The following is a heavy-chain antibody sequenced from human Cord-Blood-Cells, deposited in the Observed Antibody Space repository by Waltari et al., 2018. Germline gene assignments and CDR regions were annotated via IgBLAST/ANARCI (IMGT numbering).Heavy chain of an antibody. Sequence: QVQLVQSGAEVKKPGSSVKVSCKASGGTFSSYAISWVRQAPGEGLEWMRVISPIFSTANYAQKCQGRVTITANKSTGTADVELSSLRSEDTAVYYCASEENLSSRAEAGFDPWGQGTLVTVSS. D-gene: IGHD2-2*01. CDR1: GGTFSSYA. CDR3: ASEENLSSRAEAGFDP. CDR2: ISPIFSTA. J-gene: IGHJ5*02. V-gene: IGHV1-69*06.